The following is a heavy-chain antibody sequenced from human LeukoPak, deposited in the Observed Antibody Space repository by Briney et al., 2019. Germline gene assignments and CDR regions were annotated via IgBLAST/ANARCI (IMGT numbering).Heavy chain of an antibody. CDR2: ISPYTGYG. J-gene: IGHJ3*02. V-gene: IGHV1-2*02. CDR1: GYSFIAHY. CDR3: VREYNIAATRGALDI. D-gene: IGHD6-13*01. Sequence: GASVNVSCRASGYSFIAHYIHWVRQAPGQGLEWMAWISPYTGYGNYAHKFQGRVTLTSDTSITTAYMGLSRLTPDDTAVYYCVREYNIAATRGALDIWGQGTMVTVSS.